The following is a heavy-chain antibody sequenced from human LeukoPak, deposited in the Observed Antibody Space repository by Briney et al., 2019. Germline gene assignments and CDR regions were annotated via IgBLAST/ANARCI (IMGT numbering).Heavy chain of an antibody. CDR3: ARLGSEMATIRALGY. Sequence: GGSLRLSCAASGVTFSGYYMSWIRQAPGKGLEWVSYISRSVSTIYYADSVKGRFTISRDNAKNSLYLQMNSLRAEDAAVYYCARLGSEMATIRALGYWGQGTLVTVSS. CDR2: ISRSVSTI. CDR1: GVTFSGYY. J-gene: IGHJ4*02. V-gene: IGHV3-11*04. D-gene: IGHD5-24*01.